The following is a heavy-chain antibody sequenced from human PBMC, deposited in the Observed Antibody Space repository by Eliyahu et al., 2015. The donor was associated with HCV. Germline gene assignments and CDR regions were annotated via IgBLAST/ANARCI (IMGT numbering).Heavy chain of an antibody. J-gene: IGHJ4*02. D-gene: IGHD4/OR15-4a*01. V-gene: IGHV3-7*01. CDR1: GXTXSSYW. Sequence: EVQLVESGGGXVQPGGSLXLXCAAXGXTXSSYWXGWVRQAPGKGVEWVANIKQDGSEKYYVDSVKGRLTISRDNAKNSLYLQMSSLRAEDTAVYYCASQRDLGAHDYWGQGTLVTVSS. CDR2: IKQDGSEK. CDR3: ASQRDLGAHDY.